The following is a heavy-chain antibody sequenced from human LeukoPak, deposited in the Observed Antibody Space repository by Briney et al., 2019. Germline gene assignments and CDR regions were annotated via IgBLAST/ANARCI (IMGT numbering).Heavy chain of an antibody. CDR2: IYTSGST. CDR1: GGSISSGSYY. D-gene: IGHD3-22*01. V-gene: IGHV4-61*02. CDR3: ARDGSTMIADAFDI. Sequence: TLSLTCTVSGGSISSGSYYWSWIRQPAGKGLEWIGRIYTSGSTNYNPSLKSRVTISVDTSKNQFSLKLSSVTAADTAVYYCARDGSTMIADAFDIWGQGTMVTVSS. J-gene: IGHJ3*02.